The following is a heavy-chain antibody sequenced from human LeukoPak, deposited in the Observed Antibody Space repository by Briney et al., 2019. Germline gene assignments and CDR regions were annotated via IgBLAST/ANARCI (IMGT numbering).Heavy chain of an antibody. CDR1: GFTFSSYA. Sequence: GGSLRLPCAASGFTFSSYAMSWVRQAPGKGLEWVSAISGSGGSTYYADSVKGRFTISRDNSKNTLYLQMNSLRAEDTAVYYCAKVRGFIVVVAADYWGQGTLVTVSS. D-gene: IGHD2-15*01. J-gene: IGHJ4*02. CDR3: AKVRGFIVVVAADY. V-gene: IGHV3-23*01. CDR2: ISGSGGST.